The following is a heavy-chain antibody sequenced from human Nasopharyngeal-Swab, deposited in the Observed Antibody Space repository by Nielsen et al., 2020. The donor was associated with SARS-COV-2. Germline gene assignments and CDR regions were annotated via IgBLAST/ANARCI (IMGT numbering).Heavy chain of an antibody. CDR1: GYSFTSYW. Sequence: GGSLRLSCKGSGYSFTSYWNGWVRQMPGKGLEWMGIIYPGDSDTRYSPSFQGQVTISADKSISTAYLQWSSLKASDTAMYYCARLIRSQGYYYYMDAWGKGTTVTVSS. D-gene: IGHD3-16*01. J-gene: IGHJ6*03. CDR3: ARLIRSQGYYYYMDA. CDR2: IYPGDSDT. V-gene: IGHV5-51*01.